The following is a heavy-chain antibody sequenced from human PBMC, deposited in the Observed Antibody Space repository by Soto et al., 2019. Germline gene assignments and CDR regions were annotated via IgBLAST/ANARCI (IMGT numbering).Heavy chain of an antibody. CDR2: ISSSSSYI. V-gene: IGHV3-21*01. Sequence: GGSLRLSCAASGFTFSNYEMNWVRQAPGKGLEWVSSISSSSSYIYYADSVKGRFTISRDNAKNSLYLQMNSLRAEDTAVYYCARVGTYYYDSSGYYYDYWGQGTLVTAPQ. CDR1: GFTFSNYE. CDR3: ARVGTYYYDSSGYYYDY. J-gene: IGHJ4*02. D-gene: IGHD3-22*01.